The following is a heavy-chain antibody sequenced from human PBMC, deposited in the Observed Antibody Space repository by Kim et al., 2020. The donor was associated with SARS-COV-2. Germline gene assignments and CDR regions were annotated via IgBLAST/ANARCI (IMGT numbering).Heavy chain of an antibody. CDR2: ITGSGGNT. CDR3: AKVAWGADYGL. CDR1: GFTFSSSD. J-gene: IGHJ3*01. V-gene: IGHV3-23*01. D-gene: IGHD2-21*01. Sequence: GGSLRLSCAASGFTFSSSDLSWVRQAPGKGLEWVLGITGSGGNTFYADSVKGRFTISRDNFKNTLFLQMNSLRAEDTAVYYCAKVAWGADYGLWGQGTMVTVSS.